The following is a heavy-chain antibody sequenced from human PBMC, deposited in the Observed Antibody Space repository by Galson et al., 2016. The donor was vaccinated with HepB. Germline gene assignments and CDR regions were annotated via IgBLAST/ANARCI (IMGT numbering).Heavy chain of an antibody. J-gene: IGHJ4*02. CDR1: GFTFSSYG. Sequence: SLRLSCAASGFTFSSYGMHWVRQAPGKGLEWLAVISYDGSNKYYADSVKGRFTISRDNAKNSLYLQMNSLRVEDTAVYYCAREGSGGFDYWGQGTLVTVSS. CDR2: ISYDGSNK. D-gene: IGHD4-23*01. CDR3: AREGSGGFDY. V-gene: IGHV3-30*03.